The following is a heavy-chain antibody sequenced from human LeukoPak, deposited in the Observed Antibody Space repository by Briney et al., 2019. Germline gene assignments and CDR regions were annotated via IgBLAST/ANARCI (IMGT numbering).Heavy chain of an antibody. D-gene: IGHD3-16*01. Sequence: GGSLRLSCAASGFTFSGYAMSWVRQAPGKGLEWVSAISGSGGSTYYADSVKGRFTISRDNSKNTLYLQMNSLRAEDTAVYYCAKDRTLWLFQDYWGQGTLVTVSS. V-gene: IGHV3-23*01. CDR1: GFTFSGYA. CDR3: AKDRTLWLFQDY. J-gene: IGHJ4*02. CDR2: ISGSGGST.